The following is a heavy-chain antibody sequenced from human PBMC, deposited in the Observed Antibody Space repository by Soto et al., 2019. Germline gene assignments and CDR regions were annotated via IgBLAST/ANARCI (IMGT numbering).Heavy chain of an antibody. CDR1: GFTFSSYA. V-gene: IGHV3-23*01. D-gene: IGHD3-22*01. CDR2: ISGSGSST. Sequence: GGSLRLSCAASGFTFSSYAMSWVRQAPGKGLEWVSAISGSGSSTYSADSVKGRFTISRDNSKNTLYLQMNSLRAEDTAVYYCAKLGGNYYISAIYHYYYMDVWGKGTTVTVSS. J-gene: IGHJ6*03. CDR3: AKLGGNYYISAIYHYYYMDV.